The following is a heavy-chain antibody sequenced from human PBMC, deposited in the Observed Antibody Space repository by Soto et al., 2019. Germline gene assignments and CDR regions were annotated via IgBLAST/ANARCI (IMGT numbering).Heavy chain of an antibody. CDR1: GGTFSSYA. D-gene: IGHD1-20*01. V-gene: IGHV1-69*13. Sequence: SVKVSCKASGGTFSSYAISWVRQAPGQGLEWMGGIIPIFGTANYAQKFQGRVTITADESTSTAYMELSSLRSEDTAVYYCASHNWNDDWFDPWGQGTLVTGSS. CDR3: ASHNWNDDWFDP. CDR2: IIPIFGTA. J-gene: IGHJ5*02.